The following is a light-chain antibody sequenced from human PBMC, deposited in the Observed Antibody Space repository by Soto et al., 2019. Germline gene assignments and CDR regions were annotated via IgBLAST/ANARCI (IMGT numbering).Light chain of an antibody. CDR1: QSVSIY. Sequence: EIVLTPSPATLSLSQGERATLSCRASQSVSIYLAWYQQGPGQTPRLLIYDISTRAAGIPARFSGSVFRTDYTLTISNLEPEDSAVYYCQQRFGWPNSFGAGTKVQI. CDR3: QQRFGWPNS. V-gene: IGKV3-11*01. CDR2: DIS. J-gene: IGKJ4*01.